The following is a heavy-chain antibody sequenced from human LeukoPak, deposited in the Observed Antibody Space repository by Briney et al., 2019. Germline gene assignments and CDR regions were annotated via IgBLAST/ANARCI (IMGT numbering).Heavy chain of an antibody. CDR3: AKAQYCSSTSCLEDAFDI. Sequence: PGGSLRLSCAASGFTFSSYAMSWVRQAPGKGLEWVSAISGSGGSTYYADSVKGRFTISRGNSKNTLYLQMNSLRAEDTAVYYCAKAQYCSSTSCLEDAFDIWGQGTMVTVSS. CDR1: GFTFSSYA. CDR2: ISGSGGST. V-gene: IGHV3-23*01. D-gene: IGHD2-2*01. J-gene: IGHJ3*02.